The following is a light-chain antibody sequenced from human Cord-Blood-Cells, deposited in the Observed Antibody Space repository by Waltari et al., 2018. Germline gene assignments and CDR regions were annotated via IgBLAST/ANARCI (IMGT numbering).Light chain of an antibody. V-gene: IGLV3-19*01. CDR3: NSRDSSGNHVV. Sequence: SSELTQDPAVSVALGQTVRITCQGDSLRSNYASSYQQKPGQAPVLFIYGKNNRPSGIPDRFSGSSSGNTASLTITGAQAEDEADYYCNSRDSSGNHVVFGGGTKLTVL. CDR1: SLRSNY. CDR2: GKN. J-gene: IGLJ2*01.